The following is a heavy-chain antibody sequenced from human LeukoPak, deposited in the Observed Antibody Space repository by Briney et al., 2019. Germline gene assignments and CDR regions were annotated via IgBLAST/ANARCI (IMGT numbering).Heavy chain of an antibody. V-gene: IGHV4-39*01. CDR1: GGSMSNIYY. D-gene: IGHD1-26*01. J-gene: IGHJ5*02. Sequence: SETLSLTCNVSGGSMSNIYYWGWIRQPPGKGLEWIGNIFYSGITYYNPSLRSRVTIAIDTSKSQFSLKLTSVTAADTAIYYCVRAYSPVWNGSHSLFDPWGQGTLVTVSS. CDR3: VRAYSPVWNGSHSLFDP. CDR2: IFYSGIT.